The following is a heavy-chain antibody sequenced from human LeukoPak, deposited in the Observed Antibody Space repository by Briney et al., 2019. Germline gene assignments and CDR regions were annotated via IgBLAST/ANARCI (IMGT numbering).Heavy chain of an antibody. CDR1: GYTFTSYD. D-gene: IGHD1-7*01. CDR3: AREPGGAGTTIDY. V-gene: IGHV1-2*06. Sequence: ASVKVSCKASGYTFTSYDINWVRQATGQGLEWMGRINPNSGGTNYAQKFQGRVTMTRDTSISTAYMELNRLGSDDTAVYYCAREPGGAGTTIDYWGQGTLVTVSS. CDR2: INPNSGGT. J-gene: IGHJ4*02.